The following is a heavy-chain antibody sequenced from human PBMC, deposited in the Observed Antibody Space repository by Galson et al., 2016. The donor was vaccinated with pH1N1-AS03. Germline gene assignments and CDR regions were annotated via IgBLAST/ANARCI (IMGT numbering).Heavy chain of an antibody. CDR3: ARHASPTILSYHFDY. V-gene: IGHV5-51*01. CDR1: GYLFTNYW. Sequence: QSGAEVKQPGESLRISCKTPGYLFTNYWIGWVRHMPGKGLEWMGIFYPSDSDARYSPPFQGQVTFSADKSTATAYLQWTTLKAADTAIYYCARHASPTILSYHFDYWGRGTLVTVSS. J-gene: IGHJ4*02. CDR2: FYPSDSDA. D-gene: IGHD1-26*01.